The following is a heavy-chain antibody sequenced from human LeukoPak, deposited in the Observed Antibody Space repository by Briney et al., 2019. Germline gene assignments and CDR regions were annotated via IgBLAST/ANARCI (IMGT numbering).Heavy chain of an antibody. V-gene: IGHV4-34*01. Sequence: PSETLSLTCAVYGGSFSGYYWSWIRQPPGKGLEWIGEINHSGSTNYNPPLKSRVTISVDTSKNQFSLKLSSVTAADTAVYYCARGRITMVRGVPFDYWGQGTLVTVSS. CDR3: ARGRITMVRGVPFDY. CDR1: GGSFSGYY. J-gene: IGHJ4*02. D-gene: IGHD3-10*01. CDR2: INHSGST.